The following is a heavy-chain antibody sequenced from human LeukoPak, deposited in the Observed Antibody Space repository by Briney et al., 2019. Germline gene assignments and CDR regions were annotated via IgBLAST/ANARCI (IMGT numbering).Heavy chain of an antibody. J-gene: IGHJ2*01. Sequence: SVKVSCKASGGTFSSFAINWLRQAPGQGLEWAGGIIPSFGTTNHAQRFRERVTISTDDSTGTAYMEMRSLTSEDTATYYCARGFCTGSTCYHYWYFDLWGRGTLVTVSA. V-gene: IGHV1-69*05. D-gene: IGHD1-14*01. CDR3: ARGFCTGSTCYHYWYFDL. CDR1: GGTFSSFA. CDR2: IIPSFGTT.